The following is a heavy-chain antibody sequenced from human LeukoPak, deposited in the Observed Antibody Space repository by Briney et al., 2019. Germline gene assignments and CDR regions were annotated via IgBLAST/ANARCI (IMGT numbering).Heavy chain of an antibody. CDR3: ARERDWFDP. D-gene: IGHD6-25*01. Sequence: SETLSLTCAVYGGSFSGYYWSWIRQPPGKGLEWIGEINHSGSTNYIPSLKSRVTISVDTSKNQFSLKLSSVTAVDTAVYYCARERDWFDPWGQGTPVTVSS. CDR2: INHSGST. CDR1: GGSFSGYY. V-gene: IGHV4-34*01. J-gene: IGHJ5*02.